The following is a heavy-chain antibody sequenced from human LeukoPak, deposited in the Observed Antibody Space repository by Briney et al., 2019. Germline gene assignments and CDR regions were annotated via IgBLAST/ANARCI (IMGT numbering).Heavy chain of an antibody. CDR3: ARASSIAVAAYYY. D-gene: IGHD6-19*01. CDR2: IKQDGSEK. J-gene: IGHJ4*02. Sequence: PGGSLRLSCAASGFTFSSYWMSWVRQAPGKGLEWVANIKQDGSEKYYVDSVKGRFTISRDNAKNSLYLQMNSLRAEDTAVYYCARASSIAVAAYYYWGQGTLVTVSS. V-gene: IGHV3-7*01. CDR1: GFTFSSYW.